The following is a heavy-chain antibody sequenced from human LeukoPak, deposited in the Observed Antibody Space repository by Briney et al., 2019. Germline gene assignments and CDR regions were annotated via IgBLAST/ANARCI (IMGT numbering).Heavy chain of an antibody. V-gene: IGHV4-38-2*02. CDR2: IYHSGST. CDR1: GYSISSGYY. Sequence: SETLSLTCTVSGYSISSGYYWGWIRQPPGKGLEWIGSIYHSGSTYYNPSLKSRVTISVDTSKNQFSLKLSSVTAADTAVYYCARGRRLGLELRHQRNFDYWGQGTLVTVSS. CDR3: ARGRRLGLELRHQRNFDY. D-gene: IGHD1-7*01. J-gene: IGHJ4*02.